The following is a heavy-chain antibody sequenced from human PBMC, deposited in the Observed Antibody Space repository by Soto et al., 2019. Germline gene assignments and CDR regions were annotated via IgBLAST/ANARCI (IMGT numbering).Heavy chain of an antibody. V-gene: IGHV4-34*01. CDR2: INHSGST. Sequence: PSETLSLTCAVYGGSFSCYYWSWIRQPPGKGLEWIGEINHSGSTNYNPSLKSRVTISVDTSKNQFSLKLSSVTAADTAVYYCARLDNYGRRGYYYYGMDVWGQGTTVTVSS. CDR1: GGSFSCYY. D-gene: IGHD4-17*01. J-gene: IGHJ6*02. CDR3: ARLDNYGRRGYYYYGMDV.